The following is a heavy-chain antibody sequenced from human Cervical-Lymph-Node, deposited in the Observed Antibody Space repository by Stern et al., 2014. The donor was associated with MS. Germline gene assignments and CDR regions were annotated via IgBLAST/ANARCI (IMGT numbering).Heavy chain of an antibody. CDR2: ISAYNGNT. Sequence: VQLVQSGAEVKKPGASVKVSCKASGYTFTSYGISWVRQAPGQGLEWMGWISAYNGNTNYAQKLQGRLTMTTDTSTSTTYMKLRSLKSGDTAVYYCARDKMVYATHYCYYAMDVWGQGTTVTVSS. CDR1: GYTFTSYG. J-gene: IGHJ6*02. D-gene: IGHD2-8*01. CDR3: ARDKMVYATHYCYYAMDV. V-gene: IGHV1-18*01.